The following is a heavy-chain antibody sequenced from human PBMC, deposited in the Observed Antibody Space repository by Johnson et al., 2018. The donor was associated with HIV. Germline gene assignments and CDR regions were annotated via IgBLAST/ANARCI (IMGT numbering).Heavy chain of an antibody. J-gene: IGHJ3*02. V-gene: IGHV3-30*02. CDR3: AKGGLWFGESIDAFDI. Sequence: QMQLVESGGGVVQPGRSLRLSCAASRFTFSSYGMHWVRQAPGKGLEWVAFIRYDGSNKYYADSVKGRFTISRDNSNNTLYLQMNSLGAEDTAVYYCAKGGLWFGESIDAFDIWGQGTMVTVSS. D-gene: IGHD3-10*01. CDR1: RFTFSSYG. CDR2: IRYDGSNK.